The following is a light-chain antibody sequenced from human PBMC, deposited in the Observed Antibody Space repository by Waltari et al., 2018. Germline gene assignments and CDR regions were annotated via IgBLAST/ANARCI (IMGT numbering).Light chain of an antibody. Sequence: EIVLTQSPATLSLSPGERATLSCRASQVVSSYLAWYQQKPSQAPRLLIYDASNRATGIPARFSGSGSGTDFTLTISSLEPEDFAVYYCQQRSNWPKTFGQGTKVEIK. CDR3: QQRSNWPKT. CDR1: QVVSSY. CDR2: DAS. V-gene: IGKV3-11*01. J-gene: IGKJ1*01.